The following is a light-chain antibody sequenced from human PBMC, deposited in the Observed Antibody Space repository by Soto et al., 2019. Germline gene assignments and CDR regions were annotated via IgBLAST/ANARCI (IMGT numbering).Light chain of an antibody. CDR3: CSYASSYIWV. J-gene: IGLJ2*01. V-gene: IGLV2-11*01. CDR2: DVS. Sequence: QSVLTQPRSVSGSPGQSVTISCTGTSGDVGTYNYVSWYQQHPDKAPKLMIYDVSKRPSGVPDRFSGSKSGNTASLTISGLQAEDEADYYFCSYASSYIWVFGGGTKVTVL. CDR1: SGDVGTYNY.